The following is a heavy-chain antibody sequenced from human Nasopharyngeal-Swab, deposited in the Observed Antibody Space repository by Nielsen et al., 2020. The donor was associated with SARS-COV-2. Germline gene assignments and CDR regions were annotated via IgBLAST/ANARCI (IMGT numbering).Heavy chain of an antibody. D-gene: IGHD4-17*01. CDR2: IYYSGST. CDR3: ARVPSDYGDPAGFDY. V-gene: IGHV4-39*02. Sequence: SETLFLTCTVSGGSISSSSYYWGWIRQPPGEGLEWIGYIYYSGSTYYNPSLESRVSMSVDTSKNHFSLKVSSVTAADTAVYYCARVPSDYGDPAGFDYWGQGILVTVSS. CDR1: GGSISSSSYY. J-gene: IGHJ4*02.